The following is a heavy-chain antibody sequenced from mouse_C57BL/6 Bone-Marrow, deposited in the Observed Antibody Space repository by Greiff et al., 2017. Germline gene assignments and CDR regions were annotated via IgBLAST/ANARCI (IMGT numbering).Heavy chain of an antibody. CDR3: ARAALFIGLPYYFDY. Sequence: EVMLVESGGGLVKPGGSLKLSCAASGFTFSSYAMSWVRQTPEKRLEWVATISDGGSYTYYPDNVKGRFTISRDNAKNSLYLQMSHLRSEDTAMYYCARAALFIGLPYYFDYWGQGTTLTVSS. J-gene: IGHJ2*01. V-gene: IGHV5-4*03. CDR1: GFTFSSYA. D-gene: IGHD1-1*01. CDR2: ISDGGSYT.